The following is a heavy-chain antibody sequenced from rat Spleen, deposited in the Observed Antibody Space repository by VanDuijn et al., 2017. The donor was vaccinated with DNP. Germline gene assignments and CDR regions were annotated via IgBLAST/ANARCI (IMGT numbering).Heavy chain of an antibody. V-gene: IGHV5-7*01. J-gene: IGHJ4*01. Sequence: EVQLVESGGGLVQPGRSLKLSCAASGFTFSDYNMAWVRQAPKKGLEWVATIFYDGTSTYYRDSVKGRFTISRDIAKSTLYLKMDSLRSEDTATYYCAKDQHWYAMDAWGQGTSVTVSS. CDR3: AKDQHWYAMDA. CDR2: IFYDGTST. CDR1: GFTFSDYN.